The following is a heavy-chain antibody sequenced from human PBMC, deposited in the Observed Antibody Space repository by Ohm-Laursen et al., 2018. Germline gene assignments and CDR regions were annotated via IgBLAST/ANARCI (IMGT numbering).Heavy chain of an antibody. CDR3: AKDFYGDYDDSRGYFDY. Sequence: RSLRLSCAAPGFTFDDYAMHWVRQAPGKGLEWVSGISWNSGRIGYPASVKGRFTISRDNAKNSLYLQMNSLRAEDTALYYCAKDFYGDYDDSRGYFDYWGQGTLVTVSS. J-gene: IGHJ4*02. V-gene: IGHV3-9*01. CDR2: ISWNSGRI. D-gene: IGHD3-22*01. CDR1: GFTFDDYA.